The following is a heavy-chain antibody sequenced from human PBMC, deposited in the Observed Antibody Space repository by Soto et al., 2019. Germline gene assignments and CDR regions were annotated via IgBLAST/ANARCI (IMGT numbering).Heavy chain of an antibody. Sequence: GGSLRLFCAASGFNFDNYWMAWVRQAPGKGLEWVANIKQDGSDKNYVDSVKGRFTISRDNAKNSLYLQMNSLRAEDSAVYSCARDTTGILDYWGQGTLVTAPQ. V-gene: IGHV3-7*01. CDR2: IKQDGSDK. D-gene: IGHD1-1*01. CDR1: GFNFDNYW. CDR3: ARDTTGILDY. J-gene: IGHJ4*02.